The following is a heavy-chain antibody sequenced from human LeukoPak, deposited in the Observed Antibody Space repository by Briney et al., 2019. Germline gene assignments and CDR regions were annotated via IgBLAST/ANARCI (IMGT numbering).Heavy chain of an antibody. V-gene: IGHV3-23*01. CDR1: GFSFNSYV. J-gene: IGHJ4*02. CDR2: ITGGGTGT. Sequence: GGSLRLSCVASGFSFNSYVMAWVRQAPGKGLEWVADITGGGTGTNYADSVKGRFTTSRDNSESSVYLQMNSLRVDDTAVYYCVKGPRRYSGRYDYWGQGTRVTVSS. D-gene: IGHD1-26*01. CDR3: VKGPRRYSGRYDY.